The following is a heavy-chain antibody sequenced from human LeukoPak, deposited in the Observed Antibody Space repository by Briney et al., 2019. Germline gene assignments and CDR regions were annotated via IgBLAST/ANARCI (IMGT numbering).Heavy chain of an antibody. CDR2: IIPIFGTA. J-gene: IGHJ5*02. D-gene: IGHD6-13*01. V-gene: IGHV1-69*06. CDR3: AREAAAAGTQWFDP. Sequence: ASVKVSCKASGGTFSSCAISWVRQAPGQGLEWMGGIIPIFGTANYAQKFQGRVTITADKSTSTAYMELSSLRSEDTAVYYCAREAAAAGTQWFDPWGQGTLVTVSS. CDR1: GGTFSSCA.